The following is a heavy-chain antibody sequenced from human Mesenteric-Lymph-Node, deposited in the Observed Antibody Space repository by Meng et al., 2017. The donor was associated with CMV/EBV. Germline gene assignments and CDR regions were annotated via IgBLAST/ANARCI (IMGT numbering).Heavy chain of an antibody. CDR1: GITFSDYS. CDR2: ISSSGSSI. D-gene: IGHD1-1*01. CDR3: ARAADNSMFDY. V-gene: IGHV3-11*01. J-gene: IGHJ4*02. Sequence: GESLKISCAASGITFSDYSMSWIRQAPGKGLEWISYISSSGSSIYYADSVKGRLTVSRDNSKNSVYLQMDSLRAEDTAVYYCARAADNSMFDYWGQGTLVTVSS.